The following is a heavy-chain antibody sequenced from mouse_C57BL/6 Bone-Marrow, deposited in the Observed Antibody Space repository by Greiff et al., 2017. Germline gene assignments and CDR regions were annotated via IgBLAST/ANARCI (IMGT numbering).Heavy chain of an antibody. CDR2: LNPGSGGT. CDR1: GYAFTNYL. Sequence: QVQLKESGAELVRPGTSVKVSCKASGYAFTNYLIEWVKQRPGQGLEWIGVLNPGSGGTNYNEKFQGKETLTADKSSSSAYMQLSSLTSEDSAVYFCARVGGLLRDYFGYWGQGTTLTVSS. V-gene: IGHV1-54*01. D-gene: IGHD1-1*01. J-gene: IGHJ2*01. CDR3: ARVGGLLRDYFGY.